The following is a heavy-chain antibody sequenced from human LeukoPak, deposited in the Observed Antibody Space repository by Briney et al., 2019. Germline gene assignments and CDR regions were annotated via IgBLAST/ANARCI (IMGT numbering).Heavy chain of an antibody. V-gene: IGHV1-46*01. CDR3: ARLITAMVPFDY. CDR2: INPSGGST. Sequence: ASVKVSCKASGYTFTSYGISWVRQAPGQGLEWMGIINPSGGSTSYAQKFQGRVTMTRDMSTSTVYMELSNLRSEDTAVYYCARLITAMVPFDYWGQGTLVTVSS. J-gene: IGHJ4*02. CDR1: GYTFTSYG. D-gene: IGHD5-18*01.